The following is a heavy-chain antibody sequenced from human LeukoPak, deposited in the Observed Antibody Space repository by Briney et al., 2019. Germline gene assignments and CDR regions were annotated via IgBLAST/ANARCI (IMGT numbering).Heavy chain of an antibody. J-gene: IGHJ4*02. Sequence: GGSLRLSCAASGFTFSTYWMHWVRQAPGKGLVWVSRIRPEGTTTVYADSVKGRFTISRDNAKNTLFLQMNSLSAEDTAVYYCARDLDWILFDYCGQGTLVTVSS. V-gene: IGHV3-74*01. CDR3: ARDLDWILFDY. CDR1: GFTFSTYW. CDR2: IRPEGTTT. D-gene: IGHD3-9*01.